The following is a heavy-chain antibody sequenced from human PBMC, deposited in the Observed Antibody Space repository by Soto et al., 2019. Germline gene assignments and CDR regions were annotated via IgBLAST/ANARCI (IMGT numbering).Heavy chain of an antibody. CDR1: GDSINNDY. CDR2: VQANGNS. V-gene: IGHV4-4*07. CDR3: AKGAGPPWFDP. J-gene: IGHJ5*02. Sequence: QVHLQESGPGLVKPSETLSLTCTVSGDSINNDYWWSWIRQPAGKGLEWVGRVQANGNSNYNPSLTGRVTMSVDRSMNQFSLKVRSVTAADTAVYYCAKGAGPPWFDPWGHGTLVTVSS.